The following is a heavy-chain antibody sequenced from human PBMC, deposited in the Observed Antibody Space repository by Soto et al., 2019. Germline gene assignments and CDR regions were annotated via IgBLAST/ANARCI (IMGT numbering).Heavy chain of an antibody. CDR3: ARTTWGYGEPLDS. CDR2: ISWNSDNT. Sequence: EVHLLESGGGVAQPGGSLRLSCATSGFTFDDYAMHWVRQAPGKGLEWVSGISWNSDNTGYADSVKGRFTISRDNAKRSLFLQMNSLRSEDTAFYFCARTTWGYGEPLDSWGQGTLVTVSS. J-gene: IGHJ4*02. V-gene: IGHV3-9*01. D-gene: IGHD4-17*01. CDR1: GFTFDDYA.